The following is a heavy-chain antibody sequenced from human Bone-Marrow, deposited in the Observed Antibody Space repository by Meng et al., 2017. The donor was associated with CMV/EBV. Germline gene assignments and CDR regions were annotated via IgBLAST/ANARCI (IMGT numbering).Heavy chain of an antibody. CDR3: SRCGLRSRTSCYSEFDY. CDR2: MNPNSGNT. D-gene: IGHD2-2*02. J-gene: IGHJ4*02. Sequence: ASVKVSCKASGYTFTSYDINWVRQATGQGLEWMGWMNPNSGNTGYAQKFQGRVTITRNTSISTAYMELSSLRSEDTAVYYCSRCGLRSRTSCYSEFDYWGQGTLVTVSS. CDR1: GYTFTSYD. V-gene: IGHV1-8*03.